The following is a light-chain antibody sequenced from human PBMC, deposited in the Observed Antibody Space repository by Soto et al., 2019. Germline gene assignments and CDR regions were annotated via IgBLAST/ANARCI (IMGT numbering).Light chain of an antibody. CDR3: SQSTSSSTLAV. Sequence: QSVLTQPASVSGSPGQSITISCTGTSSDVGGYNYVSWYQQHPGKAPKLMIYDVSNRPSGVSNRFSGSKSGNTASLTISGLQAEDEADYYCSQSTSSSTLAVFGTGPKVTVL. V-gene: IGLV2-14*01. CDR1: SSDVGGYNY. J-gene: IGLJ1*01. CDR2: DVS.